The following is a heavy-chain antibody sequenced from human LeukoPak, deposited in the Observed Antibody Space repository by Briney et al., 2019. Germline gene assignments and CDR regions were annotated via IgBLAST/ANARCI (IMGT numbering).Heavy chain of an antibody. CDR2: ISSSSSYI. D-gene: IGHD3-16*01. CDR1: GFTFSSYS. J-gene: IGHJ4*02. CDR3: ARESGFTAPNFDY. Sequence: GGSLRLSCAASGFTFSSYSMNWVHQAPGKRLEWVSSISSSSSYIYYADSVKGRFTISRDNAKNSLYLQMNSLRAEDTAVYYCARESGFTAPNFDYWSQGTLVTVSS. V-gene: IGHV3-21*01.